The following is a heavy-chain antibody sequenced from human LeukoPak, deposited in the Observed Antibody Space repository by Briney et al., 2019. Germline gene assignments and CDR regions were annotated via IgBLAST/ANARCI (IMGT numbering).Heavy chain of an antibody. CDR1: GGTFSSYA. D-gene: IGHD6-19*01. CDR2: IIPIFGTA. J-gene: IGHJ4*02. Sequence: GASVKVSCKASGGTFSSYAISWVRQAPGQGLEWMGGIIPIFGTANYAQKFQGRVTITADKSTSTAYMELSSLRSEDTAVYYCARDSSGWSQIDYWGQGTLVTVSS. V-gene: IGHV1-69*06. CDR3: ARDSSGWSQIDY.